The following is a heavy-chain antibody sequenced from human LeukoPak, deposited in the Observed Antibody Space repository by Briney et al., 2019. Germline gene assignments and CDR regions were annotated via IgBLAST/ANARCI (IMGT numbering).Heavy chain of an antibody. V-gene: IGHV3-48*03. D-gene: IGHD3-22*01. Sequence: GGSLRLSCAVSGFTFSSYEMNWVRQAPGKGLEWVSYISSSGSTIYYADSVKGRFTISRDDAKNSLYLQMNSLRAEDTAVYYCARDNYDSSGPYYFDYWGQGTLVTVSS. CDR2: ISSSGSTI. CDR3: ARDNYDSSGPYYFDY. J-gene: IGHJ4*02. CDR1: GFTFSSYE.